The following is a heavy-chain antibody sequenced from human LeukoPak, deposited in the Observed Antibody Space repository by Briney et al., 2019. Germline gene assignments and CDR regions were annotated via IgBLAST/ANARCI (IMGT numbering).Heavy chain of an antibody. CDR1: GGSISSYY. CDR2: IYYSGST. V-gene: IGHV4-59*01. CDR3: ARVYNWNSSGLGAPRD. D-gene: IGHD1-7*01. Sequence: SETLSLTCTVSGGSISSYYWSWIRQPPGKGLEWIGYIYYSGSTNYNPSLESRVTISVDTSKNQFSLKLTSVTAVDTAVYYCARVYNWNSSGLGAPRDWGRGTLVTVSS. J-gene: IGHJ4*02.